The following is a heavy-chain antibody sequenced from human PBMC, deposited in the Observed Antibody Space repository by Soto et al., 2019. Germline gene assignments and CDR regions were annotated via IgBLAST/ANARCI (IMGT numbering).Heavy chain of an antibody. D-gene: IGHD6-6*01. Sequence: QVQLVQSGAEVKKPGASVKVSCKASGYTFTNYYMHWVRQAPGQGLEWMGVINTSGGSTTNVQKFPGRVTMTRDTSKSEDYMELRSLRPDGTAVYYCARGGSSSASWFDRGGQGSLVTVSS. CDR1: GYTFTNYY. CDR2: INTSGGST. J-gene: IGHJ5*02. V-gene: IGHV1-46*01. CDR3: ARGGSSSASWFDR.